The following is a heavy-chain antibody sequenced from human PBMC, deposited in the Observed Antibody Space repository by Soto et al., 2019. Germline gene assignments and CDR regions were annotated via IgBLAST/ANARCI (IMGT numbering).Heavy chain of an antibody. V-gene: IGHV4-61*01. Sequence: SETLSLTCSVSGGSVSSGSYYWSWIRQPPGKGLDWIGYIYYSGSTNYNPSLKNRVTISLDTSKNQFSLKLSSVTAADTAVYYCARVSQQQLERYFDLWGRGTLVTVSS. D-gene: IGHD6-13*01. CDR3: ARVSQQQLERYFDL. CDR1: GGSVSSGSYY. J-gene: IGHJ2*01. CDR2: IYYSGST.